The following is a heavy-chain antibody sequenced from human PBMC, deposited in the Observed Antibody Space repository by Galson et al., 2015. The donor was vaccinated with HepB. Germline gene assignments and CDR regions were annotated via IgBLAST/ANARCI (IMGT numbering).Heavy chain of an antibody. Sequence: GSLRLSCAASGFTFSSYSMNWVRQAPGKGLEWVSSISSSSSYIYYADSVKGRFTISRDNAKNSLYLQMNSLRAEDTAVYYCARTRGYYDSSGYYFDAFDIWGQGTMVTVSS. CDR2: ISSSSSYI. CDR1: GFTFSSYS. D-gene: IGHD3-22*01. J-gene: IGHJ3*02. V-gene: IGHV3-21*01. CDR3: ARTRGYYDSSGYYFDAFDI.